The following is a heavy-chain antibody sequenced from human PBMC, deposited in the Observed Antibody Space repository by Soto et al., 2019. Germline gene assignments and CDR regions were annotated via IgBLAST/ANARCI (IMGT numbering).Heavy chain of an antibody. CDR2: ISGSGADT. Sequence: PGGSLRLSCAASGFTFSSYAMSWVRQAPGKGLEWVSAISGSGADTYYADSVKGRFAVSRDNSKNILFLQMNSLRADDTALYYCAKDHFTGNGLYDAFDIWGRGTMVTVSS. CDR3: AKDHFTGNGLYDAFDI. V-gene: IGHV3-23*01. J-gene: IGHJ3*02. D-gene: IGHD2-2*02. CDR1: GFTFSSYA.